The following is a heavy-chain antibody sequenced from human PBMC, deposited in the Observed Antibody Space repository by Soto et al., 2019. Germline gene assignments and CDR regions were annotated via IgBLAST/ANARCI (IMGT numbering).Heavy chain of an antibody. J-gene: IGHJ4*02. CDR2: INAPSTST. D-gene: IGHD2-21*02. V-gene: IGHV3-48*02. Sequence: EVHLVESGGGLVQPGGSLRLSCAASGFIFSDYGLTWVRQAPGKGLEWVSHINAPSTSTLYADSVRGRFTISRDNAKNSVYLQMSSLSYEDTTVYYCTRDPEGDLDFDYWGQGTLVTVSS. CDR3: TRDPEGDLDFDY. CDR1: GFIFSDYG.